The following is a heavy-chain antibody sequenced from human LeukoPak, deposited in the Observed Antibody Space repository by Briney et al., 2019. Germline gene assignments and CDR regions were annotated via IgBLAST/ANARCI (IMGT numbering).Heavy chain of an antibody. CDR1: GGSISSSSYY. Sequence: PSETLSLTCTVSGGSISSSSYYWGWIRQPPGKGLEWIGSIYYSGSTYYNPSLKSRVTISVDTSKNQFSLKLSSVTAADTAVYYCASRLLRITGTTADYWGQGTLVTVSS. V-gene: IGHV4-39*01. D-gene: IGHD1-7*01. CDR2: IYYSGST. J-gene: IGHJ4*02. CDR3: ASRLLRITGTTADY.